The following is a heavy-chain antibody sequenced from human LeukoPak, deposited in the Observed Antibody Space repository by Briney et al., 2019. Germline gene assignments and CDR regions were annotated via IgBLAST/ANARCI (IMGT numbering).Heavy chain of an antibody. J-gene: IGHJ4*02. CDR3: GVSTTRATTRTIDY. CDR1: GESFSAYF. CDR2: ISRGGST. D-gene: IGHD4-17*01. V-gene: IGHV4-34*01. Sequence: SETLSLTCAVYGESFSAYFWTWIRQPPGKGLEWIGEISRGGSTNYSPSLKSRATISLDTSKNQVSLTLSSVTAADTAMYYCGVSTTRATTRTIDYWGQGTLVTVSS.